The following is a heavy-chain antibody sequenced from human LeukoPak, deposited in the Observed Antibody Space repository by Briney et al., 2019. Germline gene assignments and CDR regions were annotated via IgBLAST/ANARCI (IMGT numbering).Heavy chain of an antibody. CDR2: ISAYNGNT. Sequence: ASVKVSCKASGYTFTSYGISWVRQAPGQGLEWMGCISAYNGNTNYAQKLQGRVTMTTDTSTSTAYMELRSLRSDDTAVYYCARLFGLQYAYGMDVWGQGTTVTVSS. V-gene: IGHV1-18*01. D-gene: IGHD4-11*01. CDR1: GYTFTSYG. CDR3: ARLFGLQYAYGMDV. J-gene: IGHJ6*02.